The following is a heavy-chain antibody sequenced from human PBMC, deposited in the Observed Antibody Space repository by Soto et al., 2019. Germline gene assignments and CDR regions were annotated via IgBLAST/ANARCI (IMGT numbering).Heavy chain of an antibody. J-gene: IGHJ6*02. D-gene: IGHD3-16*02. CDR1: GYTFTSYG. CDR3: ARTGDGLRVGELSAYYYYGMDV. V-gene: IGHV1-18*01. Sequence: QVQLVQSGAEVKKPGASVKVSCKASGYTFTSYGISWVRQAPGQGLEWMGWISAYNGNTNYAQKLQGRVTMTTDTSTSTAYMELSSLRSDDTAVYYCARTGDGLRVGELSAYYYYGMDVWGQGTTVTVSS. CDR2: ISAYNGNT.